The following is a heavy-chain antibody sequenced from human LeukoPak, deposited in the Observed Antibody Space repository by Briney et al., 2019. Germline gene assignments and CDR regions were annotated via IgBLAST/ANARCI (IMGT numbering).Heavy chain of an antibody. Sequence: GGSLRLSCAASGFTFSDYYMSWIRQAPGKGLEWVSYISSSSSTIYYADSVKGRFTISRDNAKNSLYLQMNSLRAEDTAVYYCARDPSKVRGSYGMDVWGQGTTVTVSS. D-gene: IGHD3-10*01. CDR1: GFTFSDYY. CDR3: ARDPSKVRGSYGMDV. CDR2: ISSSSSTI. J-gene: IGHJ6*02. V-gene: IGHV3-11*04.